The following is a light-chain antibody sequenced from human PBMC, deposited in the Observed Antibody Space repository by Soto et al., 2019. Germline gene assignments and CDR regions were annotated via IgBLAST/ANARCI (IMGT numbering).Light chain of an antibody. V-gene: IGKV3-15*01. CDR3: QQYTNWPLT. CDR1: QSVYSN. CDR2: AAS. J-gene: IGKJ4*01. Sequence: EIVMTQSPVTLSVSPGEGVTLSCRASQSVYSNLAWYQQKPGQAPRLLIYAASARAPDIPARFSGSGSGTDFTLTVSRLQSEDFAVYYCQQYTNWPLTFGGGTRVEIK.